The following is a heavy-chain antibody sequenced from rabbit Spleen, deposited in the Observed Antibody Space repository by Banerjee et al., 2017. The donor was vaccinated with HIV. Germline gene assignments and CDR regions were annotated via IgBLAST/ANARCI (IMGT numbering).Heavy chain of an antibody. CDR2: VNIVTGKS. J-gene: IGHJ3*01. CDR1: GVSFSDKDV. V-gene: IGHV1S45*01. Sequence: EQLEESGGGLVKPEGSLTLTCKASGVSFSDKDVMCWVRQAPGKGLEWIACVNIVTGKSVYASWAKGRFTMSRTSSTTVTLQMTSLTAADTATYFCARHAGYAGYGYSTLDLWGQGTLVTVS. CDR3: ARHAGYAGYGYSTLDL. D-gene: IGHD8-1*01.